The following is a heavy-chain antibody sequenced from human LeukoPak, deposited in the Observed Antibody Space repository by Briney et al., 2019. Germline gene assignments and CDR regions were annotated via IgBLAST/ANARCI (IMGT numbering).Heavy chain of an antibody. D-gene: IGHD6-19*01. V-gene: IGHV1-46*01. CDR2: INPSGGST. Sequence: ASVKVSCKASGYTFTNYAMNWVRQTPGQGLEWMGIINPSGGSTSYAQKFQGRVTMTRDMSTSTVYMELSRLRSEDTAVYYCASARVAGNWFDPWGQGTLVTVSS. CDR3: ASARVAGNWFDP. CDR1: GYTFTNYA. J-gene: IGHJ5*01.